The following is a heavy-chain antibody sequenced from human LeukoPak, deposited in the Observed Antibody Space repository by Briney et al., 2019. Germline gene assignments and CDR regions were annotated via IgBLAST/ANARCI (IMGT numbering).Heavy chain of an antibody. CDR2: INRSGST. CDR1: GGSFSGYY. D-gene: IGHD6-19*01. V-gene: IGHV4-34*01. J-gene: IGHJ3*02. Sequence: SETLSLTCAVYGGSFSGYYWSWIRQPPGKGQEWIGEINRSGSTNYNPSLKSRVTISVDTSKNQFSLKLSSVTAADTAVYYCARMGQWLVDAFDIWGQGTMVTVSS. CDR3: ARMGQWLVDAFDI.